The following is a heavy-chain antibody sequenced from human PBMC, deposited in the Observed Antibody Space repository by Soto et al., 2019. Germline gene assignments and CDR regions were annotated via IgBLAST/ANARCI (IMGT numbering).Heavy chain of an antibody. D-gene: IGHD3-3*01. CDR1: GGTFSSYT. V-gene: IGHV1-69*02. CDR2: IIPIVGIA. J-gene: IGHJ4*02. CDR3: ARVNYDFWSGSFDY. Sequence: QVHLVQSGAEVKKPGSSVKVSCNASGGTFSSYTISWVRQAPGQGLEWMGRIIPIVGIANYAQKFQGRVTITADKSTSTAYMELSSLRSEDTAVYSCARVNYDFWSGSFDYWGQGNLVTVSS.